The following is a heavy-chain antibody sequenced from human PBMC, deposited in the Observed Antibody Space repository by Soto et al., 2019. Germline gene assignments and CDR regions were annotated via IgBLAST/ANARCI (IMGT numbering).Heavy chain of an antibody. J-gene: IGHJ3*01. D-gene: IGHD5-18*01. CDR1: GGAIRGGGCS. Sequence: PSETLSLTCTVSGGAIRGGGCSWIWLRPHPEKGPDWIGHVYSTGSVFYNPYYETRVDSSLDMSNDCFSLQLTFVTGADTATYSCARNPASVGEYTVFDVWGHGTLVTVSS. V-gene: IGHV4-31*03. CDR2: VYSTGSV. CDR3: ARNPASVGEYTVFDV.